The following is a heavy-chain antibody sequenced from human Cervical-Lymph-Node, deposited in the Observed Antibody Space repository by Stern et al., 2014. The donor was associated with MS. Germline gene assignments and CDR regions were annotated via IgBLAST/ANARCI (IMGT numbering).Heavy chain of an antibody. D-gene: IGHD1-26*01. J-gene: IGHJ4*02. CDR1: GFTFGSYA. V-gene: IGHV3-30*04. CDR2: ISYDGGTK. Sequence: QVQLVQSGGGLVQPGRSLRLSCAASGFTFGSYAMYWVRQAPGKGLEWVAGISYDGGTKCYADSVKGRFTVSRDNSKSTFDLQMSSLRPEDTAVYYCARGRAIVGLDYWGQGTLVTVSS. CDR3: ARGRAIVGLDY.